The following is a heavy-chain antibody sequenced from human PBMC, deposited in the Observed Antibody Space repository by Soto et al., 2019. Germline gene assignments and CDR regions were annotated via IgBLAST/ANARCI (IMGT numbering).Heavy chain of an antibody. Sequence: PGESLKISCKGSGYSFTSYWISWVRQMPGKGLEWMGRIDPSDSYTNYSPSFQGHVTISADKSISTAYLQWSSLKASDTAMYYFARHLGGYDTLNYYYGMDVWGQGTTVTVSS. J-gene: IGHJ6*02. CDR3: ARHLGGYDTLNYYYGMDV. D-gene: IGHD5-12*01. CDR1: GYSFTSYW. CDR2: IDPSDSYT. V-gene: IGHV5-10-1*01.